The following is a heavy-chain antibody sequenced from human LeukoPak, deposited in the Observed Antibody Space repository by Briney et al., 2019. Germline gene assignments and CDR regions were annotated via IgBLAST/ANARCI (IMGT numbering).Heavy chain of an antibody. CDR1: GGSISSSSYY. CDR3: ARVVCSGGSCYSLDY. V-gene: IGHV4-39*07. J-gene: IGHJ4*02. CDR2: IYYSGST. D-gene: IGHD2-15*01. Sequence: SETLSLTCTVSGGSISSSSYYWGWIRQPPGKGLEWIGSIYYSGSTYYNPSLKSRVTISVDTSKNQFSLKLSSVTAADTAVYYCARVVCSGGSCYSLDYWGQGTLVTVSS.